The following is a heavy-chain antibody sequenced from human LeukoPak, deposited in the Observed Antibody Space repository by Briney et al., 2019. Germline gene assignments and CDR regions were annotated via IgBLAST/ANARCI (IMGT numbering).Heavy chain of an antibody. J-gene: IGHJ4*02. CDR2: IYSSGST. Sequence: SETLSLTCTVSGVPTTSYYWSWLRQSPGKALEWIGHIYSSGSTNYNPSLKSRVSISVDSSKNQFSLKLSSVTAADTAVYYCATAPEVATNYFVYWGQGTLVTVSS. CDR1: GVPTTSYY. D-gene: IGHD2-15*01. V-gene: IGHV4-4*07. CDR3: ATAPEVATNYFVY.